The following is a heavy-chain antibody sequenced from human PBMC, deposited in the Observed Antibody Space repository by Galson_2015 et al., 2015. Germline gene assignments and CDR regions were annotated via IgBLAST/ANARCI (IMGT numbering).Heavy chain of an antibody. CDR1: GFTFSGST. D-gene: IGHD4-17*01. Sequence: SLRLSCAASGFTFSGSTMHWVRQASGKGLEWVGRIRSKANSYATAYAASVKGRFTISRDDSKNTAYLQVNSLKTEDTAVYYCTASSYHDYGDYGLFDYWGQGTLVTVSS. V-gene: IGHV3-73*01. CDR3: TASSYHDYGDYGLFDY. CDR2: IRSKANSYAT. J-gene: IGHJ4*02.